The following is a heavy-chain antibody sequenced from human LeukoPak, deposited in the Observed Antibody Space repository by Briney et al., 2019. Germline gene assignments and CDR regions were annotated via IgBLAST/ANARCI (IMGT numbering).Heavy chain of an antibody. V-gene: IGHV4-34*01. Sequence: SETLSLTCAVYGGSFSGCYWSWIRQPPGKGLEWIGEINHSGSTNYNPSLKSRVTISVDTSKNQFSLKLSSVTAADTAVYYCARGRLVVPAAMSEVYYYYYGMDVWSKGTTVTVSS. D-gene: IGHD2-2*01. CDR1: GGSFSGCY. J-gene: IGHJ6*04. CDR2: INHSGST. CDR3: ARGRLVVPAAMSEVYYYYYGMDV.